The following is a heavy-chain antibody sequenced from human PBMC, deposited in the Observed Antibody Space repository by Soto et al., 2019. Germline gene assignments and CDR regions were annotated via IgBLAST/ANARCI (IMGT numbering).Heavy chain of an antibody. CDR1: GGSFSGYY. J-gene: IGHJ3*02. CDR2: INHSGST. Sequence: SETLSLTCAVYGGSFSGYYWSWIRQPPGKGLEWIGEINHSGSTNYNPSLKSRVTISVDTSKNQFSLKLSSVTAADTAVYHCASPMVRGVIDAFDIWGQGTMVTVSS. D-gene: IGHD3-10*01. CDR3: ASPMVRGVIDAFDI. V-gene: IGHV4-34*01.